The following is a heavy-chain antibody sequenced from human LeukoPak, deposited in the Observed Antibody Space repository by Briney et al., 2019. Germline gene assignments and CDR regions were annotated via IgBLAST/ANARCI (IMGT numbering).Heavy chain of an antibody. CDR2: IYPSGST. CDR1: GGSISSYY. V-gene: IGHV4-4*07. CDR3: AREDYYGPAADY. J-gene: IGHJ4*02. D-gene: IGHD3-10*01. Sequence: SETLSLTCTVSGGSISSYYWSWIRQPAGKGLEWIGCIYPSGSTNYSPSLKSRVAMSIDTSKRQFSLKLNSVTAADTAVYYCAREDYYGPAADYWGQGTLVTVSS.